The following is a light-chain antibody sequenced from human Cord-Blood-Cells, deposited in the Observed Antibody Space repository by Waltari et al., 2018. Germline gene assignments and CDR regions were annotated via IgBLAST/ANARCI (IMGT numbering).Light chain of an antibody. CDR2: WAS. V-gene: IGKV4-1*01. J-gene: IGKJ4*01. Sequence: DIVMTQSPASLAVPLGERATINCESRQSVLYSSNNTHYLAWYQQKPGQPPKLLIYWASTRESGVPDRFSGSGSGTDFTLTISSLQAEDVAVYYCQQYYSTPLTFGGGTKVEIK. CDR3: QQYYSTPLT. CDR1: QSVLYSSNNTHY.